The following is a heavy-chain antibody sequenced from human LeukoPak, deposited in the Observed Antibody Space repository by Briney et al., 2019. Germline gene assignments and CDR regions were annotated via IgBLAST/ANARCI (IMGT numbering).Heavy chain of an antibody. Sequence: PGGSLRLSCAASGFTFSSYSMNWVRQAPGKGLEWVSYISSSSSTIYYADSVKGRFTISRDNAKDSLYLQMNSLRAEDTAVYYCARDCSSTSCYPNWFDPWGQGTLVTVSS. CDR2: ISSSSSTI. V-gene: IGHV3-48*01. CDR3: ARDCSSTSCYPNWFDP. D-gene: IGHD2-2*01. J-gene: IGHJ5*02. CDR1: GFTFSSYS.